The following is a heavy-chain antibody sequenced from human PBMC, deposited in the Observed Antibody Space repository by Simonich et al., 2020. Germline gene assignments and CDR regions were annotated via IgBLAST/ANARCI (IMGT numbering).Heavy chain of an antibody. V-gene: IGHV3-48*01. CDR1: GFTFSSYS. Sequence: EVQLVESGGGLVQPGGSLRLSCAASGFTFSSYSMNWVRQAPGKGREWVSYISSSSSTIYYADYVKDRFTISRDNAKNSLYLQMNSLRAEDTAVYYCARDSSYYAFDIWGQGTMVTVSS. CDR3: ARDSSYYAFDI. D-gene: IGHD5-12*01. CDR2: ISSSSSTI. J-gene: IGHJ3*02.